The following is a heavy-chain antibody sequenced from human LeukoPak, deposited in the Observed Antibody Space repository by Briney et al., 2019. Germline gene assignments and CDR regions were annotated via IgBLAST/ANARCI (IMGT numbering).Heavy chain of an antibody. CDR3: ASASYCKGGSCYSVH. CDR2: IWYDGSNK. Sequence: GGSLRLSCAASGFTFSSYGMHWVRPAPGKGLEWVAVIWYDGSNKYYADSVKGRFTISRDNSKNTLYLQMNSLRAEDTAVYYCASASYCKGGSCYSVHWGQGTLVTVSS. J-gene: IGHJ4*02. D-gene: IGHD2-15*01. CDR1: GFTFSSYG. V-gene: IGHV3-33*01.